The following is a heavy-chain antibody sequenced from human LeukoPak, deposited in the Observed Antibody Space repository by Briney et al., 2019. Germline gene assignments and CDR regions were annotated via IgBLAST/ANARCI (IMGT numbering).Heavy chain of an antibody. CDR3: ASSGSYRFDY. CDR1: GFTFSSYF. V-gene: IGHV3-48*02. D-gene: IGHD1-26*01. CDR2: ITASGTAM. J-gene: IGHJ4*02. Sequence: GSLRLSCAASGFTFSSYFMNWVRQALGKGLEWVSHITASGTAMFYADSVKGRFTISRDNAKNSLYLQMNSLRDEDTAVYYCASSGSYRFDYWGQGTLVTVSS.